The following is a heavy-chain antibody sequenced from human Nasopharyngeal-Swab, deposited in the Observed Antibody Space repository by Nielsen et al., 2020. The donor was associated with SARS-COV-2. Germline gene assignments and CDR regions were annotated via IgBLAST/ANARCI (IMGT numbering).Heavy chain of an antibody. CDR3: ARGVRGIVVVKDWFDP. Sequence: WIRQPPGKGLEWIGYIYYSGSTYYNPSLKSRATISVDTSKNQFSLKLSSVTAADTAVYYCARGVRGIVVVKDWFDPWGQGTLVTVSS. J-gene: IGHJ5*02. D-gene: IGHD3-22*01. CDR2: IYYSGST. V-gene: IGHV4-30-4*01.